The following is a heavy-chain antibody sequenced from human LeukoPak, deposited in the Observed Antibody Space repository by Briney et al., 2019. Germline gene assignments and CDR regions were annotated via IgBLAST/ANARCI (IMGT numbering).Heavy chain of an antibody. D-gene: IGHD3-10*01. CDR2: IYSGGLT. V-gene: IGHV3-66*01. CDR3: ARSMVRGVTRFDY. J-gene: IGHJ4*02. CDR1: GFTVSSNY. Sequence: GGSLRFSCAASGFTVSSNYMSWVRQAPGKGLEWVSVIYSGGLTYYAESVKGRFTISRDNSKNTLYLQMNSLRAEDTAVYYCARSMVRGVTRFDYWGQGTLVTVSS.